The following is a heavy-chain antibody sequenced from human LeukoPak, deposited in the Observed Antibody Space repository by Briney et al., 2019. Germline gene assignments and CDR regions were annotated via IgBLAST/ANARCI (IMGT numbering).Heavy chain of an antibody. D-gene: IGHD4-17*01. V-gene: IGHV3-23*01. CDR3: AKSFGPYGPTGWYFDL. CDR2: ISGSGGST. CDR1: GFTFSSYA. J-gene: IGHJ2*01. Sequence: QTGGSLRLSCAASGFTFSSYAMSWVRQAPGKGLEWVSAISGSGGSTYYADSVKGRFTISRDNSKNTLYLQMNSLRAEGTAVYYCAKSFGPYGPTGWYFDLWGRGTLVTVSS.